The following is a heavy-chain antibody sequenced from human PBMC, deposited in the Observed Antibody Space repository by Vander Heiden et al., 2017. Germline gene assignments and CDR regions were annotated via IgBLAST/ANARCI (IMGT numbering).Heavy chain of an antibody. CDR3: ARDFLLWFGKSSYFFDY. CDR1: GYSFTKYY. CDR2: INPSDGST. V-gene: IGHV1-46*01. D-gene: IGHD3-10*01. J-gene: IGHJ4*02. Sequence: QVHLVQSGAEVTKPGASVKVSCNASGYSFTKYYMHWVRQAPGRGPEWMGIINPSDGSTTYAEQFQGRVTMTRDTSTSTVYMELSSLRSEDTAIYYCARDFLLWFGKSSYFFDYWGQGTLVTVSS.